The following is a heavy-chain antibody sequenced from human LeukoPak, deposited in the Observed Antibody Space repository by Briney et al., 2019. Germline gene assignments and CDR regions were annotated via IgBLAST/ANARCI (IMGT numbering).Heavy chain of an antibody. CDR1: GGSISNSY. D-gene: IGHD3-9*01. J-gene: IGHJ3*02. V-gene: IGHV4-59*08. CDR2: VSCSGTT. CDR3: ARLGYYDILTGYQHDAFDI. Sequence: SETLSLTCTVSGGSISNSYWSWIRQPPGRGLEWIGDVSCSGTTHDNPSLKSRVIMSVDTSKNHFSLQLSSVTAADTAVYFCARLGYYDILTGYQHDAFDIWGLGTAVTVSS.